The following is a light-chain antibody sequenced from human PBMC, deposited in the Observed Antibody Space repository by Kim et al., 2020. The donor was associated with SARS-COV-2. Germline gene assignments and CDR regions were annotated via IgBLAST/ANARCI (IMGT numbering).Light chain of an antibody. CDR2: DVS. CDR3: SSYAGTSVV. V-gene: IGLV2-11*03. J-gene: IGLJ2*01. CDR1: SSDGGGYNY. Sequence: PGQSVTISCTGTSSDGGGYNYVSWYQQHPGKAPKLIIYDVSKRPSGVPDRFSGSKYGNTASLTISGLQAEDEADYYCSSYAGTSVVFGGGTKVTVL.